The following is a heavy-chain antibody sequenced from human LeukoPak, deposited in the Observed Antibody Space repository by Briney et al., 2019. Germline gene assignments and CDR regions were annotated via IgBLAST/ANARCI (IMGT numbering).Heavy chain of an antibody. CDR3: ARDYFGSPSALDY. D-gene: IGHD1-26*01. V-gene: IGHV3-48*01. Sequence: GGSLRLSCAACGFTFSSYSMNWVRQAPGKGLEWVSYISSSSSTIYYADSVKGRFTISRDNAKNSLYLQMNSLRAEDTALYYCARDYFGSPSALDYWGQGTLVTVSS. CDR1: GFTFSSYS. J-gene: IGHJ4*02. CDR2: ISSSSSTI.